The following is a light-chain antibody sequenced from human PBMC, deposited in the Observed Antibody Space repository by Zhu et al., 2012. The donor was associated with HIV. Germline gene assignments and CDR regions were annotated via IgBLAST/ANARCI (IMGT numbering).Light chain of an antibody. Sequence: DIVLTQSPGTLSLSPGERATLSCRASETASNSYLAWYQQKFGQAPRLVIYGASRRATGIPDRFSGTGSGTDFTLSISRLEPEDFAVYFCQQYGDSPLTFGGGTKVEIK. CDR2: GAS. J-gene: IGKJ4*01. CDR3: QQYGDSPLT. V-gene: IGKV3-20*01. CDR1: ETASNSY.